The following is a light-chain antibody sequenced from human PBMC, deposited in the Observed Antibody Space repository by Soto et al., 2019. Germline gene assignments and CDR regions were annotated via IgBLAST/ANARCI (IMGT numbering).Light chain of an antibody. CDR2: DVS. V-gene: IGLV2-14*01. Sequence: QSVLTQPASVSGSPGQSIAISCTGTSSDVGGYSYVSWYQQQPGKAPKLVISDVSNRPSGVSDRFSGSKSGNTASLTISGLQTEDEADYYSASYTTSSTQVFGTGTKVTVL. J-gene: IGLJ1*01. CDR1: SSDVGGYSY. CDR3: ASYTTSSTQV.